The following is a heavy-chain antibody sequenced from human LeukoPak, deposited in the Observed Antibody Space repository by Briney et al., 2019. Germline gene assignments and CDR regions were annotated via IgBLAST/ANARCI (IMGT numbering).Heavy chain of an antibody. V-gene: IGHV3-33*06. CDR2: IWSDGTHK. D-gene: IGHD1-26*01. Sequence: GGSLRLSCAASGFTFNTYGMHWVRQAPGKGLEWVAVIWSDGTHKYYSDSVKGRFTISRDNSKNTLYLEMNSLRVEDPAVYYCAKSNSESQTTVGNWGQGTLVTVSS. CDR1: GFTFNTYG. CDR3: AKSNSESQTTVGN. J-gene: IGHJ4*02.